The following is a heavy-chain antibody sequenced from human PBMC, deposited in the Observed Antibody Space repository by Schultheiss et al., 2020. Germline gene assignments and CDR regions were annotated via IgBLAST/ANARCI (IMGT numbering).Heavy chain of an antibody. CDR2: INPNSGGT. V-gene: IGHV1-2*04. CDR1: GYTFTSYG. J-gene: IGHJ6*02. D-gene: IGHD6-19*01. CDR3: ARPHSSGYPGYGMDV. Sequence: ASVKVSCKASGYTFTSYGISWVRQAPGQGLEWMGWINPNSGGTNYAQKFQGWVTMTRDTSISTAYMELSRLRSDDTAVYYCARPHSSGYPGYGMDVWGQGTTVTVSS.